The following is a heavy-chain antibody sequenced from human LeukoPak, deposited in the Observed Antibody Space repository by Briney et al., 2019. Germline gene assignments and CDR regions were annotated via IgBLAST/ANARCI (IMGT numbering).Heavy chain of an antibody. CDR2: ISSSGSTI. Sequence: GGSLRLSCAASGFTFSSYEMNWVRQALGKGLEWVSYISSSGSTIYYADSVKGRFTISRDNAKNSLYLQMNSLRAEDTAVYYCARDRPLLWFRESDAFDIWGQGTMVTVSS. D-gene: IGHD3-10*01. V-gene: IGHV3-48*03. CDR3: ARDRPLLWFRESDAFDI. J-gene: IGHJ3*02. CDR1: GFTFSSYE.